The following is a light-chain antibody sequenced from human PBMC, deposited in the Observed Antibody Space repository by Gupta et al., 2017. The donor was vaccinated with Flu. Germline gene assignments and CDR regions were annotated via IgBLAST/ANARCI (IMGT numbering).Light chain of an antibody. V-gene: IGKV3-11*01. CDR3: QQRNNWPS. CDR1: QSVSNY. CDR2: DAA. Sequence: PGETATLSCRASQSVSNYLAWYQQKPGQAPRLLIHDAANRATGIPARFSGSGSGTDFTLTISSLEPEDFAVYFCQQRNNWPSFGGGTKVEIK. J-gene: IGKJ4*01.